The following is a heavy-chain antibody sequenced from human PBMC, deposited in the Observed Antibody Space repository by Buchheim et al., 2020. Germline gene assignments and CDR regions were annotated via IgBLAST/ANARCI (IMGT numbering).Heavy chain of an antibody. V-gene: IGHV3-23*01. Sequence: EVLLLEPGGGLVQPGGSLRLSCEASGITLSTYAMGWVRQAPGKGLEWVSTICASNNNTYYRDSVKGRFTISKDSSKNTLHLEMNGLRAEDSAIYYCAKGLTGSCYSPFDDWGQGTL. CDR2: ICASNNNT. J-gene: IGHJ4*02. D-gene: IGHD2-15*01. CDR1: GITLSTYA. CDR3: AKGLTGSCYSPFDD.